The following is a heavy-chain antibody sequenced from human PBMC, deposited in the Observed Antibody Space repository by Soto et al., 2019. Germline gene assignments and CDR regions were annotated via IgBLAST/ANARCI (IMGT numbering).Heavy chain of an antibody. CDR2: IIPIFGTA. CDR1: GGTFSSYA. D-gene: IGHD1-26*01. Sequence: QVQLVQSGAEVKKPGSSVKVSCKASGGTFSSYAISWVRQAPGQGLEWMGGIIPIFGTANYAQKFQGRVTITADESTSTAYMELSSLRSEDTAVYYCARSHGVVGATTRYYYYGMDVWAKGPRSPSP. J-gene: IGHJ6*02. CDR3: ARSHGVVGATTRYYYYGMDV. V-gene: IGHV1-69*01.